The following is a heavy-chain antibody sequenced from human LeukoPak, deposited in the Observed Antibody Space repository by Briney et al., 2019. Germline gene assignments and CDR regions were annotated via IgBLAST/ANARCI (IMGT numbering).Heavy chain of an antibody. V-gene: IGHV3-23*01. CDR2: IGGSGGST. CDR3: AKGLLRDAFDI. J-gene: IGHJ3*02. Sequence: PGGSLRLSCAASGFTFNTYAMSWVRQTPGKGLEWVSAIGGSGGSTYYADSVKGRFTISRDNSKNTLYLQMNSLRAEDTAVYYCAKGLLRDAFDIWGQGTMVTVSS. D-gene: IGHD2-21*01. CDR1: GFTFNTYA.